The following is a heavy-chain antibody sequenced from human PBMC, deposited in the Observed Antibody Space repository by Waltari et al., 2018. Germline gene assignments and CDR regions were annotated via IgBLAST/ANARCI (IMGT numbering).Heavy chain of an antibody. D-gene: IGHD6-19*01. J-gene: IGHJ2*01. Sequence: QVQLVQSGAEVKKPGASVKVSCKASGYTFTGYYMHWVGQAPGQGLEWMGRINPNSGGTNYAQKFQGRVTMTRDTSISTAYMELSRLRSDDTAVYYCARAAYSSGWYWYFDLWGRGTLVTVSS. CDR2: INPNSGGT. CDR1: GYTFTGYY. CDR3: ARAAYSSGWYWYFDL. V-gene: IGHV1-2*06.